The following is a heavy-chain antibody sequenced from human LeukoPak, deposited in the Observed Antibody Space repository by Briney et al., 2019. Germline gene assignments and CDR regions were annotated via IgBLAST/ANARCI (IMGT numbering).Heavy chain of an antibody. J-gene: IGHJ4*02. Sequence: GASVKVSCKASGYTFTGYYMHWVRQAPGQGLEWMGWINPNSGGTNYPQKFQGRVTMTRDTSISTAYMELSRLRSDDTAVFYCAREEASDYYASGNYYNALDYWGQGTLVTVSS. D-gene: IGHD3-10*01. CDR2: INPNSGGT. CDR3: AREEASDYYASGNYYNALDY. CDR1: GYTFTGYY. V-gene: IGHV1-2*02.